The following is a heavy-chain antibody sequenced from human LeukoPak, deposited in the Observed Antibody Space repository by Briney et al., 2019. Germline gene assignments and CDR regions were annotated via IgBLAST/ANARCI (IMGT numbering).Heavy chain of an antibody. D-gene: IGHD3-3*01. CDR2: ISSDGSST. J-gene: IGHJ2*01. V-gene: IGHV3-74*01. Sequence: GGSLRLSCAASGFTFSSYWMHWVRQAPGKGLVWVSRISSDGSSTSYADSVKGRFTTSRDNAKNTLSLQMNSLRAEDTAVYYCARSINYDLFDLWGRGTLVTVSS. CDR3: ARSINYDLFDL. CDR1: GFTFSSYW.